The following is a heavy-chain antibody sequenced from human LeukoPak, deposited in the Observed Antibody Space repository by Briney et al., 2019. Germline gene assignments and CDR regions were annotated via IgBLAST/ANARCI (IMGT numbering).Heavy chain of an antibody. V-gene: IGHV3-30*04. J-gene: IGHJ1*01. D-gene: IGHD3-22*01. CDR2: ISYDGSNK. CDR3: ARDRGPYYDSRIYQH. Sequence: GGSLRLSCAASGFTFSSYAMHWVRQAPGKGLEWVAVISYDGSNKYYADSVKGRFIISRDNSKNTLYLQMNSLRAEDTAVYYCARDRGPYYDSRIYQHWGQGTLVTVSS. CDR1: GFTFSSYA.